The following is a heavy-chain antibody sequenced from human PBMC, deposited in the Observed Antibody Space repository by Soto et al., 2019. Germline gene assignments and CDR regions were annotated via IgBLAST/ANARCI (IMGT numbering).Heavy chain of an antibody. D-gene: IGHD6-19*01. CDR3: ASHVSVQPDSSGWYGGAFDY. V-gene: IGHV4-39*01. J-gene: IGHJ4*02. CDR1: GGSITSSSYS. Sequence: QLQLQESGPGLVKHSETLSLTCPVSGGSITSSSYSWGWIRPPPGKGLEWIGSISYTGSTYYKPSLKSRCTTAGDTSKNQSSRKQSTVNRADTTVYYCASHVSVQPDSSGWYGGAFDYFGQGTLVTVSS. CDR2: ISYTGST.